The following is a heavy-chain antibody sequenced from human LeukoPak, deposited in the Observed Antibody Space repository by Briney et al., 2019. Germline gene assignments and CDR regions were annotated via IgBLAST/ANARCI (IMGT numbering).Heavy chain of an antibody. Sequence: GGSLRLSCEASGVTFRHFAMNWVRQAPGKGLEWVSVISVSDGSTYYADSVRGRFTISRDNSKNTLFLQLNGLRAEDTAIYYCARAMPSSTFYFDSWGQGTLVTVSS. CDR3: ARAMPSSTFYFDS. J-gene: IGHJ4*02. CDR1: GVTFRHFA. V-gene: IGHV3-23*01. CDR2: ISVSDGST. D-gene: IGHD2-2*01.